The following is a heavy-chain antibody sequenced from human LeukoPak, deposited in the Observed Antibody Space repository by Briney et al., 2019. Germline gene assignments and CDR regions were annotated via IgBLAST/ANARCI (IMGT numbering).Heavy chain of an antibody. Sequence: ASVKVSCKASGYTFTSYGISWVRQAPGQGLEWMGWISAYNGNTNYAQKPQGRVTMTTDTSTTTAYMELRSLRSDDTAVYYCARVAADSSGSGVLDVWGQGTTVTVSS. D-gene: IGHD3-22*01. J-gene: IGHJ6*02. CDR3: ARVAADSSGSGVLDV. CDR2: ISAYNGNT. V-gene: IGHV1-18*01. CDR1: GYTFTSYG.